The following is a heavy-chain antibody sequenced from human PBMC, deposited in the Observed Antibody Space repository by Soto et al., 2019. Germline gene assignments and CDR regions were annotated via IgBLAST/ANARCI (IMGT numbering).Heavy chain of an antibody. CDR2: IYYSGST. D-gene: IGHD6-6*01. J-gene: IGHJ3*02. CDR1: GGSISSGDYY. CDR3: ARVQSSSFEFDS. Sequence: SETLSLTCTVSGGSISSGDYYWSWIRQHPGKGLEWIGYIYYSGSTYYNPSLRSRVTISVDTSKNQFSLKLSSVTAADTAVYYCARVQSSSFEFDSRAQGTMVTVSS. V-gene: IGHV4-31*03.